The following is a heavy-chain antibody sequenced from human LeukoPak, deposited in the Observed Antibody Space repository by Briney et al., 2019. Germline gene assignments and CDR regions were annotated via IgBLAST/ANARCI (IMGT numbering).Heavy chain of an antibody. CDR2: INTNDGNP. Sequence: ASVKVSCKASGYTFTSYGINWVRQASGQGLECMGWINTNDGNPTYVQGFTGRFVFSLDTSVSTAYLQISSLKADDTAVYYCARVDTSSWSRYDSWGQGTLVTVSS. V-gene: IGHV7-4-1*02. D-gene: IGHD6-6*01. J-gene: IGHJ4*02. CDR1: GYTFTSYG. CDR3: ARVDTSSWSRYDS.